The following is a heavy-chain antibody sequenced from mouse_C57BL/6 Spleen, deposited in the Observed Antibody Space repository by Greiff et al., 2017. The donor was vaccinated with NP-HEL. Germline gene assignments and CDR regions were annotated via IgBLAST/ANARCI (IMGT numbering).Heavy chain of an antibody. V-gene: IGHV7-3*01. CDR2: IRNKANGYTT. D-gene: IGHD2-4*01. Sequence: EVQVVESGGGLVQPGGSLSLSCAASGFTFTDYYMSWVRQPPGKALEWLGFIRNKANGYTTEYSASVKGRFTISRDNSQSILYLQMNALRAEDSATYYGARYDYDGGFAYWGQGTLVTVSA. J-gene: IGHJ3*01. CDR1: GFTFTDYY. CDR3: ARYDYDGGFAY.